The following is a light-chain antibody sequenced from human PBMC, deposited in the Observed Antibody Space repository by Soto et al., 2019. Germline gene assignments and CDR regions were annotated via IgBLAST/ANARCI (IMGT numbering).Light chain of an antibody. Sequence: DIQMTQSPSSLSASVGDRVTITCRASQSISSYLNWDQQKPGKAPKLLIYAASSLQSGVPSRFSGSGSGTDFTLTISSLQPEDFATYYCQQSYSTLTFGGGTKVEI. CDR3: QQSYSTLT. CDR2: AAS. CDR1: QSISSY. J-gene: IGKJ4*01. V-gene: IGKV1-39*01.